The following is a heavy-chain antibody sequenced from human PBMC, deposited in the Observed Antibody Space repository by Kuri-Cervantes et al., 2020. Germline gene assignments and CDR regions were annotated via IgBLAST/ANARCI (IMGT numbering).Heavy chain of an antibody. Sequence: GESLKISCVASGFTFSAYGMHWVRHSPGRGLEWVTFISLDGSRTYYADSVKGRFTISRDNSKNTLFLQMDSLRVEDTAVYYCAKSRDGYNHGWESWGQGTLVTVSS. V-gene: IGHV3-30*02. D-gene: IGHD5-24*01. J-gene: IGHJ5*02. CDR1: GFTFSAYG. CDR2: ISLDGSRT. CDR3: AKSRDGYNHGWES.